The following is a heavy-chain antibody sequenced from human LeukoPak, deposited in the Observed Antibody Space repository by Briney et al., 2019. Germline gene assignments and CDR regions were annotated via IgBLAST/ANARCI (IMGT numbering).Heavy chain of an antibody. J-gene: IGHJ3*02. CDR1: GFTFSSYA. CDR2: ISSNGGRT. Sequence: GGSLRLSCSGSGFTFSSYAMHWVRQAPGRGLEYVSAISSNGGRTYYADSVKGRFTISRDNSENTLYLQLSSLRAEDTAVYYCVKGTLTTVTTEAFDIWGQGTLVTASS. CDR3: VKGTLTTVTTEAFDI. D-gene: IGHD4-17*01. V-gene: IGHV3-64D*09.